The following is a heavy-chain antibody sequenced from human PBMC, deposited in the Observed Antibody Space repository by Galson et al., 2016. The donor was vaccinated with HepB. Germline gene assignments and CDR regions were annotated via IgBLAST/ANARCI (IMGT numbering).Heavy chain of an antibody. D-gene: IGHD6-19*01. CDR3: ARDQSGWPSLYDYYYGMDV. V-gene: IGHV3-48*02. J-gene: IGHJ6*02. CDR1: GFNFDSYS. CDR2: ISNSAATI. Sequence: SLRLSCAASGFNFDSYSMTWLRQTPGKGLEWVSFISNSAATIYYADSVKGRFTISRDSAKNSLYLQMNSLRDEDTAVYYCARDQSGWPSLYDYYYGMDVWGQGTTVTVSS.